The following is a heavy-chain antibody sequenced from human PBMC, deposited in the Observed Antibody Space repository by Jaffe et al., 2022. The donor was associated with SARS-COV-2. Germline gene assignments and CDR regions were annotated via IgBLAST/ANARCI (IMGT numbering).Heavy chain of an antibody. D-gene: IGHD6-19*01. CDR2: IYTSGST. CDR3: ARDGGSGWRFDY. CDR1: GGSISSGSYY. J-gene: IGHJ4*02. V-gene: IGHV4-61*02. Sequence: QVQLQESGPGLVKPSQTLSLTCTVSGGSISSGSYYWSWIRQPAGKGLEWIGRIYTSGSTNYNPSLKSRVTISVDTSKNQFSLKLSSVTAADTAVYYCARDGGSGWRFDYWGQGTLVTVSS.